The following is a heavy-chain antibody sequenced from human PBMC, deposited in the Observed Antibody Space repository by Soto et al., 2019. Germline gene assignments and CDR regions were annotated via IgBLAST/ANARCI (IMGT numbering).Heavy chain of an antibody. J-gene: IGHJ6*02. V-gene: IGHV4-59*08. CDR1: GGSISSYY. D-gene: IGHD2-2*01. Sequence: QVQLQESGPGLVKPSETLSLTCTVSGGSISSYYWSWIRQPPGKGLEWIGYIYYSGSTNYNPSLKSRVTISVDTSKNQFSLKLSSVTAADTAVYYCARMGFDIVVVPAAIENTYYYYGMDVWGQGTTVTVSS. CDR3: ARMGFDIVVVPAAIENTYYYYGMDV. CDR2: IYYSGST.